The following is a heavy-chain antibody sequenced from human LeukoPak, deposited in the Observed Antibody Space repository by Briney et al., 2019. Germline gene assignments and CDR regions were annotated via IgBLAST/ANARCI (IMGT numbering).Heavy chain of an antibody. CDR2: ISAYNGNT. CDR3: ARNGGSGWNNNWFDP. V-gene: IGHV1-18*01. Sequence: GASVKVSCKASGYTFTSYGISWVRQAPGQGLEWMGWISAYNGNTNYAQKLQGRVTMTTDTSTSTAYMELRSLRSDDTAVYYCARNGGSGWNNNWFDPWGQGTQVTVSS. J-gene: IGHJ5*02. D-gene: IGHD6-19*01. CDR1: GYTFTSYG.